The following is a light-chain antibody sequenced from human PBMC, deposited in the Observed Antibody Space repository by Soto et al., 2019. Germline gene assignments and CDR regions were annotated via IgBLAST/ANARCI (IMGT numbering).Light chain of an antibody. CDR3: ASHAGSSVV. CDR2: DVS. V-gene: IGLV2-8*01. J-gene: IGLJ2*01. CDR1: SSDVGGYNY. Sequence: QSALTQPPSASGSPGQSVTISCTGTSSDVGGYNYVSWYQQHPGKAPKVIIYDVSKRPSGVPDRFSGSKSGNTASLTVSGLQTEDEADYYCASHAGSSVVFGGGTKVTVL.